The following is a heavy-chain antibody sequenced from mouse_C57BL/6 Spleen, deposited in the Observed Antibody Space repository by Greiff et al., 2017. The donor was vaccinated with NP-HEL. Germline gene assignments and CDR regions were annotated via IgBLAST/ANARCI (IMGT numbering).Heavy chain of an antibody. CDR2: IHPSSGST. CDR1: GYTFTSYW. J-gene: IGHJ1*03. CDR3: ARRRYYGSSWYFDV. Sequence: QVHVKQPGAELVKPGASVKLSCKASGYTFTSYWMHWVKQRPGQGLEWIGMIHPSSGSTNYNEKFKSKATLTVDKSSSTAYMQLSSLTSEDSAVYYCARRRYYGSSWYFDVWGTGTTVTVSS. D-gene: IGHD1-1*01. V-gene: IGHV1-64*01.